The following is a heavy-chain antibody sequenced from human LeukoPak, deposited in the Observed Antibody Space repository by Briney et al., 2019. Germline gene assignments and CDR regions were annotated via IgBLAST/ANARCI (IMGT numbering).Heavy chain of an antibody. CDR2: IYTSGST. CDR1: GGSFSGYY. CDR3: ASTYYDFWSGSYYFDY. J-gene: IGHJ4*02. V-gene: IGHV4-59*10. D-gene: IGHD3-3*01. Sequence: PSETLSLTCAVYGGSFSGYYWSWIRQPAGKGLEWIGRIYTSGSTNYNPSLKSRVTMSVDTSKNQFSLKLSSVTAADTAVYYCASTYYDFWSGSYYFDYWGQGTLVTVSS.